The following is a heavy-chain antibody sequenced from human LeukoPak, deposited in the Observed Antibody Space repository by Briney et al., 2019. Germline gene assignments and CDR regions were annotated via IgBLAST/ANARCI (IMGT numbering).Heavy chain of an antibody. CDR1: GGTFSSYA. J-gene: IGHJ6*02. V-gene: IGHV1-69*01. CDR2: IIPIFGTA. D-gene: IGHD2-2*01. CDR3: ARESTSDIVVVPAANYYYYYGMDV. Sequence: SVKVSCKASGGTFSSYAISWVRQAPGQGLEWMGGIIPIFGTANYAQKFQGRVTITADESTSTAYMELSSLRSEDTAVYYCARESTSDIVVVPAANYYYYYGMDVWGQGTTVTVSS.